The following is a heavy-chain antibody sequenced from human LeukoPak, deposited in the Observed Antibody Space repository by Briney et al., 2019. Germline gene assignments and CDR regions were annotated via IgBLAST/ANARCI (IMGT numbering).Heavy chain of an antibody. J-gene: IGHJ3*02. V-gene: IGHV3-23*01. CDR2: ISGSGGST. D-gene: IGHD3-22*01. CDR3: AKDLTMTQDFDI. Sequence: PGGSLRLSSAASGFTFSSYAMSWVRHAPGKGLEWVSAISGSGGSTYYADSVKGRFTISRDNSKNTLYLQMNSLRAEDTAVYYCAKDLTMTQDFDIWGQGTMVTVSS. CDR1: GFTFSSYA.